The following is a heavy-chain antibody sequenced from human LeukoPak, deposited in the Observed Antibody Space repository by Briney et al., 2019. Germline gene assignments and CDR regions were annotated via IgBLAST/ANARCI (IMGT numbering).Heavy chain of an antibody. D-gene: IGHD2-2*01. CDR2: INSDGSST. J-gene: IGHJ6*03. CDR3: ASIPHCSSTSCYRRVGNYYYYMDV. CDR1: GFTFSSYW. Sequence: GGSLRLSCAASGFTFSSYWMHWVRQAPGKGLVWVSRINSDGSSTIYADSVKGRFTISRDNAKNTLYLQMNSLRAEDTAVYYCASIPHCSSTSCYRRVGNYYYYMDVWGKGTTVTVSS. V-gene: IGHV3-74*01.